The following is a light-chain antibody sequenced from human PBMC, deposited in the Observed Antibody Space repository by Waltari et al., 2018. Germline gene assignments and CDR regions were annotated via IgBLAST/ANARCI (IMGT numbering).Light chain of an antibody. CDR3: QQYNTYSS. J-gene: IGKJ2*01. CDR2: KAT. V-gene: IGKV1-5*03. CDR1: QSISNW. Sequence: DLQMTQSPSSLSASVGANVTITCRASQSISNWLAWYQQKPGKPPILLIYKATILKSGVPSRFSGSGSGTQFTLTISSLQPGDVATYYCQQYNTYSSFGQGTKLEIK.